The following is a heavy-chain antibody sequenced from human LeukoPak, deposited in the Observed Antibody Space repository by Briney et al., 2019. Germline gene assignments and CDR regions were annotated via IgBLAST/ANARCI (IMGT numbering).Heavy chain of an antibody. CDR2: ISWNSGSI. V-gene: IGHV3-9*01. CDR1: GFTFDDYA. Sequence: GGSLRLSCAASGFTFDDYAMHWVRQAPGKGLEWVSGISWNSGSIGYADSEKGRFAISRDNAKNSLYLQMNSLRAEYTALYYCAKAAFWSIAARAFDIWGQGTMVTVSS. D-gene: IGHD6-6*01. CDR3: AKAAFWSIAARAFDI. J-gene: IGHJ3*02.